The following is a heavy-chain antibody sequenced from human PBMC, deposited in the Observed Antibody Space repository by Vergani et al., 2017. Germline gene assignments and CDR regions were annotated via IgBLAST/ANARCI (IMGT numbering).Heavy chain of an antibody. CDR2: INPSGGST. D-gene: IGHD4-11*01. J-gene: IGHJ4*02. V-gene: IGHV1-46*01. CDR3: ASADYRGRLPGDY. CDR1: GYTFTSYY. Sequence: QVQLVQSGAEVKKPGASVKVSCKASGYTFTSYYVHWVRQAPGQGLEWMGIINPSGGSTSYAQKCQGRVTMTRDTATSTVYMELSSLRSEDTAVYYSASADYRGRLPGDYWGQGTLVTVAS.